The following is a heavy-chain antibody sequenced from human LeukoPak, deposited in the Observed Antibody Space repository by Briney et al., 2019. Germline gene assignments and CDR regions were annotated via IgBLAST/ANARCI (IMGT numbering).Heavy chain of an antibody. J-gene: IGHJ4*02. CDR3: TDSIMGGAH. D-gene: IGHD1-26*01. CDR1: GVTLSDAW. Sequence: PGGSLRLSCIVSGVTLSDAWMTWVRQAPGKGLESVARIKSKGAGGTADYAAPVKGRFTISRDDSKNMLFLQMNSLKIEDTAVYYCTDSIMGGAHWGQGTLVTVSS. V-gene: IGHV3-15*01. CDR2: IKSKGAGGTA.